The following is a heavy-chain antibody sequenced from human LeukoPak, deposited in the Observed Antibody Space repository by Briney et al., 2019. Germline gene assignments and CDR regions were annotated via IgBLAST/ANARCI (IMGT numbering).Heavy chain of an antibody. J-gene: IGHJ1*01. CDR3: ASITAAGYFQH. CDR1: GYSISSGYY. Sequence: SETLSLTCTVSGYSISSGYYWGWIRQPPGKGLEWIGSIYHSGSTNYNPSLNSRVTISVDTSKNQFSLKMTSVSAADTAVYYCASITAAGYFQHWGQGTLVTVSS. CDR2: IYHSGST. V-gene: IGHV4-38-2*02. D-gene: IGHD6-6*01.